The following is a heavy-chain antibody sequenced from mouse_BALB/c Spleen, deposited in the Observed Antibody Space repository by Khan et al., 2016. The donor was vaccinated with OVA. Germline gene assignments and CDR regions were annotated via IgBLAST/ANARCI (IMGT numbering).Heavy chain of an antibody. CDR1: GYTFTSYT. D-gene: IGHD2-14*01. Sequence: QVQLQQSGAELARPGASVKMSCKASGYTFTSYTMNWIKQRPGQGLEWIGYINPSSGYTNYNQKFKDKATLTADKSSTTAYLQLSSLTSDDSAVYYCSREGAYYRSDGWFAYWGQGTLVTVSA. CDR2: INPSSGYT. CDR3: SREGAYYRSDGWFAY. V-gene: IGHV1-4*01. J-gene: IGHJ3*01.